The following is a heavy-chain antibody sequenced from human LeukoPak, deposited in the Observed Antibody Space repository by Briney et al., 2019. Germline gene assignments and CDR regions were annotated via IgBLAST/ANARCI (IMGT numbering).Heavy chain of an antibody. Sequence: GGSLRLSCAASGFTFSSYAMSWVRQVPGKGLEWVSAISGIGGNTYYADSVQGRFTISRDNSKNTLYLQMNSLRAEDTAVYYCAKEITVTNAMDYWGQGTLVSVSS. J-gene: IGHJ4*02. CDR3: AKEITVTNAMDY. CDR2: ISGIGGNT. CDR1: GFTFSSYA. V-gene: IGHV3-23*01. D-gene: IGHD4-17*01.